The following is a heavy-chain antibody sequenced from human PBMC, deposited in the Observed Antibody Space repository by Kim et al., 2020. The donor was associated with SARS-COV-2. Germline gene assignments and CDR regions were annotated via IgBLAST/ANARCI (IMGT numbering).Heavy chain of an antibody. J-gene: IGHJ4*01. CDR2: IKQDGSEK. Sequence: GGSLRLSFAASGFTFSSYWKSWVRQAPGKGLEWVASIKQDGSEKYYVDSVKGRFTISRDNAKNSLYLQMNSLRAEDTAVYYCARDETSGWDGWGQGTLVTVSS. CDR1: GFTFSSYW. V-gene: IGHV3-7*03. CDR3: ARDETSGWDG. D-gene: IGHD6-19*01.